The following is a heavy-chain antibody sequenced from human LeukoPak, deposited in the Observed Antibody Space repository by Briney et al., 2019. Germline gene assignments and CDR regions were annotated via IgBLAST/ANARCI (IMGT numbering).Heavy chain of an antibody. CDR3: AELGITMIGGV. CDR2: ISWNSGSV. J-gene: IGHJ6*04. Sequence: GGSLRLSCAASGFTFDDYAMHWVRQAPGKGLEWVSGISWNSGSVGYADSVKGRFTISRDNAKNSLYLQMNSLRAEDTAVYYCAELGITMIGGVWGKGTTVTISS. D-gene: IGHD3-10*02. V-gene: IGHV3-9*01. CDR1: GFTFDDYA.